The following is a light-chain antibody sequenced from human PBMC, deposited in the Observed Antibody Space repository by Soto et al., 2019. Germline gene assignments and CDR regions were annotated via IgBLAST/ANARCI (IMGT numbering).Light chain of an antibody. V-gene: IGKV1-5*03. CDR2: KAS. Sequence: DIQMTQSPSTLSASVGDRVTITCRASQSISNLLAWYQQKPGKAPKLLIYKASTLESGVPSRFRGSGSGTEFTLTISSLQPDDFATYYCQQYGSDLYTFGPGTKLEIK. CDR3: QQYGSDLYT. J-gene: IGKJ2*01. CDR1: QSISNL.